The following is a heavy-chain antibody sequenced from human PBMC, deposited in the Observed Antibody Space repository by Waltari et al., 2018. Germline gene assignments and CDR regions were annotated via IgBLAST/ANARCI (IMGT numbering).Heavy chain of an antibody. J-gene: IGHJ4*02. CDR3: ARAAVPYFDY. CDR1: GYTFTSSG. D-gene: IGHD2-15*01. V-gene: IGHV1-18*01. CDR2: ISADNGTT. Sequence: QVQLVQSGAEVKKPAASVKVSCKASGYTFTSSGISWVRQAPGQGLGWMGWISADNGTTNYAQKIQGSVTMTTDTSTSTAYMELRSLRSDDTAVYYCARAAVPYFDYWGQGTLVTVSS.